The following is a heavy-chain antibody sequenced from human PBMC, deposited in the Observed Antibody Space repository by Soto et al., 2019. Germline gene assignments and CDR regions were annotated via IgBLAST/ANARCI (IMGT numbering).Heavy chain of an antibody. CDR3: AKGIYSYGYNSLDY. CDR2: IKQGGSEK. D-gene: IGHD5-18*01. J-gene: IGHJ4*02. V-gene: IGHV3-7*03. CDR1: GFTFTTYW. Sequence: PGGSLRLSCTASGFTFTTYWMSWVRQAPGKGLEWVANIKQGGSEKYYVDSVKGRFTISRDNAKNTLYLQMNSLRAGDTAVYYCAKGIYSYGYNSLDYWSQGTLVTVSS.